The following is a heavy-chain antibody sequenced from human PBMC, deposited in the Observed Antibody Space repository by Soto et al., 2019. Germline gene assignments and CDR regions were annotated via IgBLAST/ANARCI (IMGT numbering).Heavy chain of an antibody. J-gene: IGHJ5*02. V-gene: IGHV4-39*01. Sequence: SETLSLTCTVSGGSISSANYYWGWIRQPPGKGLEWIGRIYYSGSTYYNPSLKTRVTISVDTSNNQFSLRLSSVTAADTAVYYCARLAAAARVDPWGQGTLVTVSS. D-gene: IGHD6-13*01. CDR1: GGSISSANYY. CDR2: IYYSGST. CDR3: ARLAAAARVDP.